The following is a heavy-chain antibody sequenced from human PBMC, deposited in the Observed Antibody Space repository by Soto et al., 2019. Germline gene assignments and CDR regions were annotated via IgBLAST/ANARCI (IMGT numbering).Heavy chain of an antibody. Sequence: QVQLVQSGAEVKKPGASVKVSCKASGYTFTSYAMHWVRQAPGQRLEWMGWINAGNGNTKYSQKFQGRVTITRDTSASTAYMELRSLRSQDTAVYYCARKSRNRLPWDLSFWPEYFDYWGEGTLVTFSS. V-gene: IGHV1-3*01. CDR1: GYTFTSYA. CDR3: ARKSRNRLPWDLSFWPEYFDY. CDR2: INAGNGNT. D-gene: IGHD1-26*01. J-gene: IGHJ4*02.